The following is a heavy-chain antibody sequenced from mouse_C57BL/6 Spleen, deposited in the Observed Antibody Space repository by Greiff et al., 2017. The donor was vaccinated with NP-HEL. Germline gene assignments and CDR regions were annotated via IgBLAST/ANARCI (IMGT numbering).Heavy chain of an antibody. Sequence: QVQLKQPGAELVRPGSSVKLSCKASGYTFTSYWMHWVKQRPIQGLEWIGNIDPSDSETHYNQKFKDKATLTVDKSSSTAYMQLSSLTSEDSAVYYCARDYGSSRDFDYWGQGTTLTVSS. CDR2: IDPSDSET. CDR1: GYTFTSYW. V-gene: IGHV1-52*01. J-gene: IGHJ2*01. D-gene: IGHD1-1*01. CDR3: ARDYGSSRDFDY.